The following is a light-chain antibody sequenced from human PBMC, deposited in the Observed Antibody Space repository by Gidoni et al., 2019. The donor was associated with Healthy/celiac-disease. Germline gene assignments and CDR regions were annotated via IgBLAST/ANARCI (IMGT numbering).Light chain of an antibody. Sequence: GTITCQESQDISNYLNWYQQKPGKDPKLLIYDASNLETGGPTRFSGSGSGKDFTFTISSLQPEDIATYYCQQYDKLPITFGQGTRLEIK. CDR3: QQYDKLPIT. CDR2: DAS. J-gene: IGKJ5*01. CDR1: QDISNY. V-gene: IGKV1-33*01.